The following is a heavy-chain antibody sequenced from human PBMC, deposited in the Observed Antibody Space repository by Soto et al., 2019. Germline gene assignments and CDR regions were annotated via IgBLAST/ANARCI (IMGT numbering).Heavy chain of an antibody. D-gene: IGHD2-21*02. V-gene: IGHV4-39*01. CDR2: IYYSGST. J-gene: IGHJ5*02. CDR1: GGSISSSSYF. CDR3: ARHPSDFWFDP. Sequence: PSETLSLTCSVSGGSISSSSYFWGWIRQPPGKGLEWIGSIYYSGSTYYNPSLKSRVTVSVDTSKNQFSLKLSSVTAVDTAVYYCARHPSDFWFDPWGQGTLVTVSS.